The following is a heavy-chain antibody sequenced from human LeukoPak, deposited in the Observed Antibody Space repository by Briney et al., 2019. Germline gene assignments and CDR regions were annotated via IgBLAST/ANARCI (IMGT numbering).Heavy chain of an antibody. Sequence: GASVKVSCKASGYTFTSYAMHWVRQAPGQRLEWMGWINAGNGNTKYSQEFQGRVTITRDTSASTAYMELSSLRSEDMAVYYCARDLGYGSGSYYPSSHWFDPWGQGTLVTVSS. CDR3: ARDLGYGSGSYYPSSHWFDP. J-gene: IGHJ5*02. CDR1: GYTFTSYA. D-gene: IGHD3-10*01. V-gene: IGHV1-3*03. CDR2: INAGNGNT.